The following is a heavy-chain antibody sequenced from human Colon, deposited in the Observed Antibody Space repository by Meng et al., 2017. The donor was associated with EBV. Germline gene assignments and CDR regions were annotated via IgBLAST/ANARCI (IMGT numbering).Heavy chain of an antibody. CDR3: ARGPYCGGDCYWFDP. Sequence: QLRMQWSDSGTVQPSQSLSLTFVVSGDSIRSGDYSWSWIRQPPGQGLEWIGYIYHGGTTYNTSLKSRVTISVDNSKNQFSLRLTSVTAADTAVYYCARGPYCGGDCYWFDPWGQGTLVTVSS. CDR1: GDSIRSGDYS. J-gene: IGHJ5*02. CDR2: IYHGGTT. V-gene: IGHV4-30-2*01. D-gene: IGHD2-21*02.